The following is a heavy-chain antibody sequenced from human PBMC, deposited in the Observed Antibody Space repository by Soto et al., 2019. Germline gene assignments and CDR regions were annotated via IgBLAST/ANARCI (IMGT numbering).Heavy chain of an antibody. V-gene: IGHV3-30*18. CDR2: ISYDGSNK. Sequence: QVQLVESGGGVVQPGRSLRLSCAASGFTFSSYGMHWVRQAPGKGLEWVAVISYDGSNKYYADSVKGRFTISRDNSKNTLYLQMNSLRAEDTAVYYCANILGYCSGGSCPNYYGMDVWGQGTTVTVSS. J-gene: IGHJ6*02. D-gene: IGHD2-15*01. CDR3: ANILGYCSGGSCPNYYGMDV. CDR1: GFTFSSYG.